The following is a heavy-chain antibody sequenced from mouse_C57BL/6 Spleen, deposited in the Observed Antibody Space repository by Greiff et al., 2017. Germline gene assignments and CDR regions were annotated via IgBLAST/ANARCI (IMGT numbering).Heavy chain of an antibody. CDR2: IHPNSGST. V-gene: IGHV1-64*01. J-gene: IGHJ4*01. Sequence: VQLQQPGAELVKPGASVKLSCKASGYTFTSYWVHWVKQRPGQGLEWIGMIHPNSGSTNYNEKFKSKATLTVDKSSSTAYMQLSSLTSEDSAVYYCARKGDYAMDYWGQGTSVTVSS. CDR3: ARKGDYAMDY. CDR1: GYTFTSYW.